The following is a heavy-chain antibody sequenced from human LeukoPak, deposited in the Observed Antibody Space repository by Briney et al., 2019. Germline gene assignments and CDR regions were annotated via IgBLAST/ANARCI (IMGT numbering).Heavy chain of an antibody. D-gene: IGHD2-8*02. Sequence: GGSLRLSCAASGFTFSDYCMSWIRQAPGKGLEWVSAISGSGFGTYYADSMKGRFTISRDNSKNTLYLQMNSLRAEDTAIYYCATYRQVLLPFESWGQGTLVTVSS. CDR3: ATYRQVLLPFES. J-gene: IGHJ4*02. CDR1: GFTFSDYC. V-gene: IGHV3-23*01. CDR2: ISGSGFGT.